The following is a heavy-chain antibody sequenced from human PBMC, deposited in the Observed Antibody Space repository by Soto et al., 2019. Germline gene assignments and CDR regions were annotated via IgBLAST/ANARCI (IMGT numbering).Heavy chain of an antibody. CDR1: GGSISSGGYY. J-gene: IGHJ6*02. D-gene: IGHD4-17*01. CDR2: IYYSGST. V-gene: IGHV4-31*03. Sequence: QVQLQESGPGLVKPSQTLSLTCTVSGGSISSGGYYWSWIRQHPGKGLEWIGYIYYSGSTYYNPSLKSRVTLSVXTXKXXFSLKLSSVTAADTAVYYCARDLRYGDYESYGMDVWGQGTTVTVSS. CDR3: ARDLRYGDYESYGMDV.